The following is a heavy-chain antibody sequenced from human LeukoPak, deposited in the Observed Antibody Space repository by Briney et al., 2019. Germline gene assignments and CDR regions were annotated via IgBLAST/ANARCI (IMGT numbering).Heavy chain of an antibody. CDR2: INTDGSST. CDR3: ARSGGSSSLGY. V-gene: IGHV3-74*01. Sequence: GGSLRLSCAASGFTFSSYWMHWVRQAPGKGLVWVSHINTDGSSTTYADSVKGRLTISRDNAKNPLYLQMNSLRAEDTAVYYCARSGGSSSLGYWGQGTLVTVST. D-gene: IGHD6-6*01. J-gene: IGHJ4*02. CDR1: GFTFSSYW.